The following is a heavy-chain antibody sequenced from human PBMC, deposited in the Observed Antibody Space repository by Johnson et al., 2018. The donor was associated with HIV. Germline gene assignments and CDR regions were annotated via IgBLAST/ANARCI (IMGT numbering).Heavy chain of an antibody. D-gene: IGHD2-2*02. CDR2: ISSSGSTI. Sequence: QMLLVESGGGLVQPGGSLRLSCAASGFTFSDYYMSWIRQAPGKGLEWVSYISSSGSTIYYADSVKGRFTISRDNAKNSLYLQMNSLRAEDTAVYYCAKGSTSCYNAFDIWGQGTMVTVSS. V-gene: IGHV3-11*01. CDR1: GFTFSDYY. J-gene: IGHJ3*02. CDR3: AKGSTSCYNAFDI.